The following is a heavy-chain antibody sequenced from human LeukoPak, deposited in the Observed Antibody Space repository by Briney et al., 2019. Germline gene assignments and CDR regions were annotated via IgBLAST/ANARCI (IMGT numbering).Heavy chain of an antibody. CDR3: ARDGRMATTDTEQFDY. J-gene: IGHJ4*02. CDR2: ISSRGDTI. D-gene: IGHD5-24*01. CDR1: GFTFSDYY. Sequence: GGSLRLSCAASGFTFSDYYMSWIRQAPGKGLEWVSYISSRGDTIYYTDSVKGRFTISRDNAKNSLYLQMNSLRAEDTAVYYCARDGRMATTDTEQFDYWGQGTLVTVSS. V-gene: IGHV3-11*04.